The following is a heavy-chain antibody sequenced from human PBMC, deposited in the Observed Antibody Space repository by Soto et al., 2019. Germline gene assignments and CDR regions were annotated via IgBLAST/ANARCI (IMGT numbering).Heavy chain of an antibody. V-gene: IGHV1-69*01. CDR2: IIRIFHTP. D-gene: IGHD4-4*01. Sequence: QVQLVQSGAEVKKPGSSVKVSCKASGGPFSSYAFSWLRQAPGQGLEWMGGIIRIFHTPTYAQKFQGRVTITADEATSTAYMELISLRSDDTAVYYCVHRRDDYNSAFFDYWGQGTLVTVSS. J-gene: IGHJ4*02. CDR1: GGPFSSYA. CDR3: VHRRDDYNSAFFDY.